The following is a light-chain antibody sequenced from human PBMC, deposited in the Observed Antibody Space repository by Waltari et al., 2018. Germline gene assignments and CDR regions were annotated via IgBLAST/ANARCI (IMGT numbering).Light chain of an antibody. Sequence: HSALPRPPSASGSPGQPVTSASTDATSDVVGYHYVSWYHQHPGKAPKRMISEVSTRPSRVPDRVSGSKSGNTASLPVSVLQAEDEADYYCSSYAGNNIYVFGAGTKVTVL. CDR2: EVS. V-gene: IGLV2-8*01. J-gene: IGLJ1*01. CDR3: SSYAGNNIYV. CDR1: TSDVVGYHY.